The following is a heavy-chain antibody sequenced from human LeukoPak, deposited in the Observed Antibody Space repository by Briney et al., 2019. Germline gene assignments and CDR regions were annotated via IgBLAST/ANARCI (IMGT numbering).Heavy chain of an antibody. Sequence: GGSLRLSCAASGFTFSSYSMNWVRQAPGKGLEWVASISSSSSYIYYADSVKGRFTISRDNAKNPLYLQMNSLRAEDTAVYYCARVVVVAATDYFDYWGEGTLVRVS. CDR3: ARVVVVAATDYFDY. CDR1: GFTFSSYS. CDR2: ISSSSSYI. D-gene: IGHD2-15*01. V-gene: IGHV3-21*01. J-gene: IGHJ4*02.